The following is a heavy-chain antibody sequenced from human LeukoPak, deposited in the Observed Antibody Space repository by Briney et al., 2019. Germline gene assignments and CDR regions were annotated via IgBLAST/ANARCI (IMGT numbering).Heavy chain of an antibody. CDR2: INAGNGDT. V-gene: IGHV1-3*01. CDR3: ASSRIAVAGTDY. Sequence: ASVKVSCKASGYTFTNYIIHWVRQAPGQRLEWMGWINAGNGDTKYSQKFQVRVTITRDTSASTAYMELSSLRAEDTAVYYCASSRIAVAGTDYWGQGTLVTVSS. CDR1: GYTFTNYI. J-gene: IGHJ4*02. D-gene: IGHD6-19*01.